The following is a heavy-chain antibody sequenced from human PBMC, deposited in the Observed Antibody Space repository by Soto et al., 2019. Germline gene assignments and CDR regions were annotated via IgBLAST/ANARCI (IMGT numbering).Heavy chain of an antibody. V-gene: IGHV1-24*01. CDR2: FDPEDGET. CDR1: GYTLTELS. J-gene: IGHJ6*02. Sequence: QVQLVQSGSEVKTPGASVKVACKVSGYTLTELSMHWLRQSPGKGLEWMGTFDPEDGETLYAQKFQGRLTMTEDTSTDTAYMELSSLRSEDTAVYYCATMAPTAFYFYGMDVWGQGTTVTVSS. CDR3: ATMAPTAFYFYGMDV.